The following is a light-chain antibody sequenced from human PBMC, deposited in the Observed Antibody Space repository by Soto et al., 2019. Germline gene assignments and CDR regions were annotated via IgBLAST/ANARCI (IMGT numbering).Light chain of an antibody. V-gene: IGLV1-40*01. CDR2: GNS. CDR3: QSYDSSLSGWV. J-gene: IGLJ3*02. Sequence: QSVLTQPPSVSGAPGQRVTISCTGISSNIGAGYDVHWYQQLPGTAPKLLIYGNSNRPSGVPDRFSGSKSGPSASLAITGLQAEDEGDYYCQSYDSSLSGWVFGGGTKVTVL. CDR1: SSNIGAGYD.